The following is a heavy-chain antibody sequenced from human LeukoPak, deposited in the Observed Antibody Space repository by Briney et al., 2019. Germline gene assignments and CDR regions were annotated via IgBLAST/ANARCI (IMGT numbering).Heavy chain of an antibody. CDR1: GFTFSSYA. J-gene: IGHJ4*02. CDR3: ARGYGFWRE. D-gene: IGHD3-3*01. V-gene: IGHV3-30-3*01. Sequence: GGSLRLSCAASGFTFSSYAMHWVRQAPGKGLEWVAVISYDGSNKFYADSVKGRFTISRDNAKNSLYLQLHSLRAEDTAVYYCARGYGFWREWGQGTLVTVSS. CDR2: ISYDGSNK.